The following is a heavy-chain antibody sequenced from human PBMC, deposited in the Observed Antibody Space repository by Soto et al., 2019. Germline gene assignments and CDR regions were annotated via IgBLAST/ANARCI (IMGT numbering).Heavy chain of an antibody. CDR1: GFTFSSYS. J-gene: IGHJ1*01. Sequence: EVQLVESGGGLVKPGGSLRLSCAASGFTFSSYSMNWVRQAPGKGLEWVSSISSSSSYIYYADSVKGRFTISRDNDKNSLYLQMNSLRAEDTAVYYCARDLGAAAGPIWGQGTLVTVSS. CDR3: ARDLGAAAGPI. V-gene: IGHV3-21*01. D-gene: IGHD6-13*01. CDR2: ISSSSSYI.